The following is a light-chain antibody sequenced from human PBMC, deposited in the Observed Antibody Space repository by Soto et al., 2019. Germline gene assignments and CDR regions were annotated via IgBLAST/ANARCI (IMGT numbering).Light chain of an antibody. V-gene: IGKV3-20*01. CDR1: QIVTSSY. J-gene: IGKJ1*01. CDR2: GAS. CDR3: QQHGSSPPSWT. Sequence: EIVLTQSPGTLSLAPWERATLFCRVSQIVTSSYLAWYQQKPGQAPRLLIYGASSRATGIPDRFSGSGSGTDFTLTISRLEPEDFAVYYCQQHGSSPPSWTFGQGTKVEIK.